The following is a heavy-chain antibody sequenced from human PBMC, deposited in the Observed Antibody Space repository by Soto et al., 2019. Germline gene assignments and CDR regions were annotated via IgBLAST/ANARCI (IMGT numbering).Heavy chain of an antibody. V-gene: IGHV1-46*01. CDR1: GYIFTSYY. CDR3: ARDHHRYSGYDYVDY. CDR2: INPFDGSR. Sequence: ASVKVSCKASGYIFTSYYIHWVRQAPGQGLEWMGWINPFDGSRMFAQSFQGRVTMTRDTSTSTVHMEVSSLRSEDTAVYYCARDHHRYSGYDYVDYWGQGTLVTVSS. J-gene: IGHJ4*02. D-gene: IGHD5-12*01.